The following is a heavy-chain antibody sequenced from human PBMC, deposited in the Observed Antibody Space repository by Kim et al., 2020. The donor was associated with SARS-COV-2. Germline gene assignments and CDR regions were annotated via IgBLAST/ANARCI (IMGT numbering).Heavy chain of an antibody. J-gene: IGHJ4*02. CDR3: AREVFGGYSGYGHYFDY. CDR1: GFTFSSYS. D-gene: IGHD5-12*01. V-gene: IGHV3-21*01. CDR2: ISSSSSYI. Sequence: GGSLILSCAASGFTFSSYSMNWVRQAPGKGLEWVSSISSSSSYIYYADSVKGRFTISRDNAKNSLYLQMNSLRAEDTAVYYCAREVFGGYSGYGHYFDYWGPGTLVTVSS.